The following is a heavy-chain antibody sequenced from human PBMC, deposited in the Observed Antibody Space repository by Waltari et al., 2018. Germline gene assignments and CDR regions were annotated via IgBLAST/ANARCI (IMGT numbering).Heavy chain of an antibody. CDR2: IWHDGTNK. V-gene: IGHV3-33*08. CDR3: APPRQWTFDS. Sequence: VYLVESVGGLAQPGGSLRLSCAASGFSFSEFVRNRVRQAPGKGLESVAVIWHDGTNKYYADSVKGRFTVSRDNSKNTMYLQMNSLRVEDTAVYYCAPPRQWTFDSWGQGALVTVSS. CDR1: GFSFSEFV. D-gene: IGHD6-19*01. J-gene: IGHJ4*02.